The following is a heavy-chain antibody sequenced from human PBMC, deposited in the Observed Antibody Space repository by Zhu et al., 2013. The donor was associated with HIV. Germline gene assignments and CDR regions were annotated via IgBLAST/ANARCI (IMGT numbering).Heavy chain of an antibody. J-gene: IGHJ6*02. CDR3: ARDPHGGISVIVVVRGSRYGMDV. D-gene: IGHD3-22*01. V-gene: IGHV1-46*01. CDR1: GYNFGSYY. CDR2: INPSGGNT. Sequence: QVQLVQSGAEVKKPGASVKVSCKSSGYNFGSYYIHWVRQAPGQGLEWMGIINPSGGNTNYAQKFQGRVTMTSDMSTNTVHMELNSLRSDDTAVYYCARDPHGGISVIVVVRGSRYGMDVWGQGTTVTVSS.